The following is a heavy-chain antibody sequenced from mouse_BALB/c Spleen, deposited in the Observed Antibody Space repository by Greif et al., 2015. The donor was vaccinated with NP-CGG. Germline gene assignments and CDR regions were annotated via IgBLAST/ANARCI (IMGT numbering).Heavy chain of an antibody. Sequence: VQLQQSGAELAKPGASVKMSCKASGYTFTSYWMHWVKQRPGQGLEWIGYISPSTGYTEYNQKFKDKATLTADKSSSTAYMQLSSLTSEDSAVYYCANYGNYFDYWGQGTTLTVSS. J-gene: IGHJ2*01. CDR2: ISPSTGYT. CDR1: GYTFTSYW. D-gene: IGHD2-1*01. V-gene: IGHV1-7*01. CDR3: ANYGNYFDY.